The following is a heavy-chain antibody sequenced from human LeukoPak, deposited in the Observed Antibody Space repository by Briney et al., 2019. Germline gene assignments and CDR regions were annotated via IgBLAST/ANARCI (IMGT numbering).Heavy chain of an antibody. Sequence: PGGSLRLSCTASGFTFGDYAMSWFRQAPGKGLEWVGFIRSKAYGGTTEYAASVKGRFTISRDDSKSIAYLQMNSLKAEDTAVYYCTRDPTQGGYDFWSVDVWFDPWGQGTLVTVSS. J-gene: IGHJ5*02. V-gene: IGHV3-49*03. CDR2: IRSKAYGGTT. CDR3: TRDPTQGGYDFWSVDVWFDP. D-gene: IGHD3-3*01. CDR1: GFTFGDYA.